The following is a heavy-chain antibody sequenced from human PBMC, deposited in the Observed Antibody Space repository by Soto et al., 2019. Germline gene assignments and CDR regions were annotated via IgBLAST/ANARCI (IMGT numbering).Heavy chain of an antibody. CDR2: IYYSGST. J-gene: IGHJ4*02. V-gene: IGHV4-39*01. CDR3: AVLMVDNLDY. Sequence: SETLSLTCTVSGGSLSSSSYYWGWIRQPPGKGLEWIGSIYYSGSTYYNPSLKSRVTISVDTSKNQFSLKLSSVTAADTAVYYCAVLMVDNLDYWGQGTLVTVSS. D-gene: IGHD2-8*01. CDR1: GGSLSSSSYY.